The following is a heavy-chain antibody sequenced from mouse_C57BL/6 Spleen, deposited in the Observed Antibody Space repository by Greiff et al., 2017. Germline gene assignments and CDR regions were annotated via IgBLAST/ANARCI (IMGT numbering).Heavy chain of an antibody. D-gene: IGHD2-1*01. CDR2: ISSGSSTI. J-gene: IGHJ2*01. Sequence: EVKLVESGGGLVKPGGSLKLSCAASGFTFSDYGMHWVRQAPEKGLEWVAYISSGSSTIYYADTVKGRFTISRDNAKNTLFLQMTSLRSEDTAMYYCARDGNYGFDYWGQGTTLTVSS. CDR3: ARDGNYGFDY. CDR1: GFTFSDYG. V-gene: IGHV5-17*01.